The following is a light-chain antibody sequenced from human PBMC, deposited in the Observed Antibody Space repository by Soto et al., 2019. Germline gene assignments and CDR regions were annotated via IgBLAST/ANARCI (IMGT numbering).Light chain of an antibody. CDR1: QSVSNNY. V-gene: IGKV3D-20*02. CDR3: QQGSNWPRT. Sequence: EIVLTQSPGTLSLSPGERATLSCRASQSVSNNYLAWYQHKPGQAPRLLIYGASSRATGIPDRFSGSGSGTDFTLTISRLEPEDFAVYYCQQGSNWPRTFGQGTRLEIK. J-gene: IGKJ5*01. CDR2: GAS.